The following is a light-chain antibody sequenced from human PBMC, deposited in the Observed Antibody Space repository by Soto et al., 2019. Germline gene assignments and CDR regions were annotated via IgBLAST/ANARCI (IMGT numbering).Light chain of an antibody. J-gene: IGLJ2*01. CDR1: SSDVGGYNY. V-gene: IGLV2-8*01. Sequence: QSALTQPPSASGSPGQSVAISCTGTSSDVGGYNYVSWFQQHPGKAPKLMIYEVTKRPSGVPDRFSGSKSGNTASLTVSGLQAEDGADYYCASYAGNNVIFGGGTKVTVL. CDR3: ASYAGNNVI. CDR2: EVT.